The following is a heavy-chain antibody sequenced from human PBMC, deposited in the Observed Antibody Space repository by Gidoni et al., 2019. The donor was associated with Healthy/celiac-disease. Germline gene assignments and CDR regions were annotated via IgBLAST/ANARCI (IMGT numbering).Heavy chain of an antibody. CDR3: ARVFGSTTGWFDP. V-gene: IGHV4-34*01. Sequence: VYGGSFSGYYWSWIRKPPGKGLEWIGEINHSGSTNYNPSPKSRVTISVDTSKNQFSLKLSSVTAADTAVYYCARVFGSTTGWFDPWGQGTLVTVSS. J-gene: IGHJ5*02. CDR2: INHSGST. D-gene: IGHD2-15*01. CDR1: GGSFSGYY.